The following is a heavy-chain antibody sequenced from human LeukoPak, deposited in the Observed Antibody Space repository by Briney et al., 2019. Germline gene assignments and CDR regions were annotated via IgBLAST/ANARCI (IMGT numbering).Heavy chain of an antibody. D-gene: IGHD6-6*01. Sequence: GGSLRLSCAASGFTVSSNYMSWVRQAPGKGLEWVSVIYSGGSTYYADSVKGRFTISRDNAKNSLYLQMNSLRAEDTAVYYCARGVLAYSSSSGVPDYWGQGTLVTVSS. CDR3: ARGVLAYSSSSGVPDY. J-gene: IGHJ4*02. V-gene: IGHV3-66*01. CDR2: IYSGGST. CDR1: GFTVSSNY.